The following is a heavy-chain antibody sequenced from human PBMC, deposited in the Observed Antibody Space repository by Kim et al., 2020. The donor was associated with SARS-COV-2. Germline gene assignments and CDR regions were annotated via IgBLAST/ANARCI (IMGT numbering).Heavy chain of an antibody. J-gene: IGHJ4*02. D-gene: IGHD3-10*01. CDR3: AKCVTMVRGVIITAFFDY. V-gene: IGHV3-23*01. CDR2: ISGSGGST. CDR1: GFTFSSYA. Sequence: GGSLRLSCAASGFTFSSYAMSWVRQAPGKGLEWVSAISGSGGSTYYADSVKGRFTISRDNSKNTLYLQMNSLRAEDTAVYYCAKCVTMVRGVIITAFFDYWGQGTLVTVSS.